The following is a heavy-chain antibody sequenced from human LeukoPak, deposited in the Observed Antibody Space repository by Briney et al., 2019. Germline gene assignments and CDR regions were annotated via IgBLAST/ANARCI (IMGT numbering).Heavy chain of an antibody. CDR3: AKDIQCAY. CDR1: GFNFSYSA. J-gene: IGHJ4*02. CDR2: ISASGGNT. Sequence: GGSLRLSCVASGFNFSYSAVNWVRQAPGKGLQWVSLISASGGNTYYADSVKGRFTISRDNSKNTLYLQMNSLRADDTAVYYCAKDIQCAYWGRGTLVVVSS. V-gene: IGHV3-23*01. D-gene: IGHD2-21*01.